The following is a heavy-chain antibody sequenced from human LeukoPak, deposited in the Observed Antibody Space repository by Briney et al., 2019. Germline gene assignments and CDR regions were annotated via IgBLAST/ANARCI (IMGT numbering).Heavy chain of an antibody. D-gene: IGHD3-22*01. CDR1: GFAFSTYA. CDR3: ATGMDNYDSSGYYSYFQH. Sequence: GGSLRLSCAASGFAFSTYAMNWVRQAPGKGLEWVSAISGSGGNTFYADSVKGRYTISRDNPKDTQYLQVNSLRADDPALYYCATGMDNYDSSGYYSYFQHWGQGTLVTVSS. CDR2: ISGSGGNT. V-gene: IGHV3-23*01. J-gene: IGHJ1*01.